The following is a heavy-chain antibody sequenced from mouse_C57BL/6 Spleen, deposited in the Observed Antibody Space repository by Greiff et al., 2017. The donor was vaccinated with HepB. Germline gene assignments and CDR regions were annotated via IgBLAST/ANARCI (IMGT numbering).Heavy chain of an antibody. CDR1: GYAFSSYW. CDR3: ARWYYGTNYYAMDY. V-gene: IGHV1-80*01. Sequence: QVQLQQSGAELVKPGASVKISCKASGYAFSSYWMNWVKQRPGKGLEWIGQIYPGDGDTNYNGKFKGKATLTADKSSSTAYMQLSSLTSEDSAVYFCARWYYGTNYYAMDYWGQGTSVTVSS. D-gene: IGHD1-1*01. J-gene: IGHJ4*01. CDR2: IYPGDGDT.